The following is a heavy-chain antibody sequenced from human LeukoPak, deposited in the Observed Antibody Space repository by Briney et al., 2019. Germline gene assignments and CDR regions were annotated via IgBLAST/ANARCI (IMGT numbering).Heavy chain of an antibody. CDR1: GGSVSTSY. CDR2: TSYSGTT. D-gene: IGHD1-26*01. CDR3: ARDSGSYPHWFAP. V-gene: IGHV4-59*02. Sequence: KPSETLSLTCTVSGGSVSTSYWSWIRQSPGKGLEWIAYTSYSGTTDYNPSLKSRLMISIDTSKNQFSLKLSSVTAADTAIYYCARDSGSYPHWFAPWGQGTLVTVSS. J-gene: IGHJ5*02.